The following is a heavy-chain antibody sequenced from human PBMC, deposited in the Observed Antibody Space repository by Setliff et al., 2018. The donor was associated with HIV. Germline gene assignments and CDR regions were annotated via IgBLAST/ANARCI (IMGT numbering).Heavy chain of an antibody. D-gene: IGHD3-22*01. J-gene: IGHJ4*02. CDR3: TSSRGYLVQAD. CDR2: ISSSSDYI. Sequence: GGSLRLSCVASGLTFNRYWMSWVRQVPGKGLEWVSSISSSSDYIYYADSVKGRFTISRDNAKNSLYLQMNSLRAEDTAVYYCTSSRGYLVQADWGQGTLVTVSS. CDR1: GLTFNRYW. V-gene: IGHV3-21*01.